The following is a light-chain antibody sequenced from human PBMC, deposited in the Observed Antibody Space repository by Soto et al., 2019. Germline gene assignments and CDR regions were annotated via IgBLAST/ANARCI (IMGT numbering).Light chain of an antibody. J-gene: IGKJ3*01. CDR1: HDITNY. CDR3: QKCSGPHPFT. CDR2: AAS. V-gene: IGKV1-27*01. Sequence: DIQMTQSPSSLSASVGDRVTITCRASHDITNYLAWYQQKPGKVPKLLIYAASTLQSAVPSRFSGSGSGTDFTLTISSLQPEDAATYFCQKCSGPHPFTFGPGTTVDIK.